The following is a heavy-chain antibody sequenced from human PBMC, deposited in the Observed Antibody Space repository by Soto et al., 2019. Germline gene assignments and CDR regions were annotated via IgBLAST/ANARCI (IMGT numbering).Heavy chain of an antibody. Sequence: QITLKESGPTLVKPTQTLTLTCTFSGFSLTTSGVGVGWIRQPPGKALEWLALIYWDDDKRYSPSLKSRLTITRATSKSQVALTIPNRDPAATATYFCAHRTTTVPWWFDPWGQGTLVPVSS. CDR1: GFSLTTSGVG. J-gene: IGHJ5*02. V-gene: IGHV2-5*02. CDR2: IYWDDDK. D-gene: IGHD4-17*01. CDR3: AHRTTTVPWWFDP.